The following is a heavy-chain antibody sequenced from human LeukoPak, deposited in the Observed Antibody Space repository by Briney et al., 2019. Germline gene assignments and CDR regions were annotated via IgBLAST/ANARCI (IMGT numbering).Heavy chain of an antibody. CDR3: ARDKGREWLLLYDAFDI. J-gene: IGHJ3*02. D-gene: IGHD3-22*01. CDR2: IKQDGREK. CDR1: GFTFGSYW. V-gene: IGHV3-7*01. Sequence: GGSRRLACPASGFTFGSYWMSWVGQAPGRGLEWVANIKQDGREKNYVDSVKGRFTISRDNAKNSLYLQMNSLRAEDTAVYYCARDKGREWLLLYDAFDIWGQGTMVTVSS.